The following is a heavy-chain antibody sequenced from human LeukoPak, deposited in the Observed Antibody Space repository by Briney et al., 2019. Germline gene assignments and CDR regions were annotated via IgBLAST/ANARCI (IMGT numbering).Heavy chain of an antibody. J-gene: IGHJ4*02. CDR2: IIPIFGTA. V-gene: IGHV1-69*06. CDR1: GGTFSSYA. CDR3: SPRGGTYYYGSGSYDFDY. Sequence: RASVKVSCKASGGTFSSYAISGVRQAPGQGLEWMGGIIPIFGTANYTQKFQGRVTITADKSTSTAYMELSSLRSDDTAVYYCSPRGGTYYYGSGSYDFDYWGQGTLVTVSS. D-gene: IGHD3-10*01.